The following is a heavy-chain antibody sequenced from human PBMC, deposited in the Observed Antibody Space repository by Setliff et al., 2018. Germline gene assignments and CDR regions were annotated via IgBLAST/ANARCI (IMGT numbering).Heavy chain of an antibody. CDR2: LHYTGST. V-gene: IGHV4-39*01. D-gene: IGHD3-10*01. CDR3: ARHVLYGSGSYGLNY. J-gene: IGHJ4*02. CDR1: GGSISSSDFY. Sequence: NPSETLSLTCTVSGGSISSSDFYWGWIRQPPGKGLEWIGSLHYTGSTFYNPSLKSRATVIVHTSKKQFSLKLKSMTAADAGVYYCARHVLYGSGSYGLNYWSQGTLVTVSS.